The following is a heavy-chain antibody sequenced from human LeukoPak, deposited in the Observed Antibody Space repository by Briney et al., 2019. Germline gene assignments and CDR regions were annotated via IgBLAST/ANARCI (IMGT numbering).Heavy chain of an antibody. V-gene: IGHV3-23*01. J-gene: IGHJ4*02. CDR2: ISGSGGST. CDR3: AKLVGYDSSGNYFDY. D-gene: IGHD3-22*01. Sequence: PGGSLRLSCAASGFTFRSSWMHWVRQAPGKGLEWVSAISGSGGSTYYADSVKGRFTISRDNSKNTLYLQMNSLRAGDTAVYYCAKLVGYDSSGNYFDYWGQGTLVTVSS. CDR1: GFTFRSSW.